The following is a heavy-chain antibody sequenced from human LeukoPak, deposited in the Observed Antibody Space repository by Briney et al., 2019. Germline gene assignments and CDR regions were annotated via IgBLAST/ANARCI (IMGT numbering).Heavy chain of an antibody. CDR3: ARKGVITGTTEADY. CDR1: GYTLTSYG. CDR2: ISAYNGNT. V-gene: IGHV1-18*01. D-gene: IGHD1-7*01. Sequence: ASVKVSFKASGYTLTSYGISWVRQAPGQGLEWMGWISAYNGNTNYAQKLQGRVTMTTDTSTSTAYMELRSLRSDDTAVYYCARKGVITGTTEADYWGQGTLVTVSS. J-gene: IGHJ4*02.